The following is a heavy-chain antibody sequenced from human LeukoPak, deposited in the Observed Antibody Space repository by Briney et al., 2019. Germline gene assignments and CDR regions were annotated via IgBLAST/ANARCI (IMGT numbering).Heavy chain of an antibody. CDR1: GGSFSGYY. D-gene: IGHD3-10*01. Sequence: SETLSLTCAVYGGSFSGYYWSWIRQPPGKGLEWIGEINHSGSTNYNPPLKSRVTISVDTSKNQFSLKLSSVTAADTAVYYCARGAISHYYGSGRNWFDPWGQGTLVTVSS. CDR2: INHSGST. CDR3: ARGAISHYYGSGRNWFDP. V-gene: IGHV4-34*01. J-gene: IGHJ5*02.